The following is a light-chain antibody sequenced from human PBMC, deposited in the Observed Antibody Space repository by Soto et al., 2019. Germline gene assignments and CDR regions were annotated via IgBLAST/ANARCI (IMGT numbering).Light chain of an antibody. V-gene: IGKV3-20*01. CDR1: QSVSSSY. J-gene: IGKJ1*01. Sequence: EIVLTQSPGTLSLSPGGRATLSCRASQSVSSSYLAWYQQKPGQAPRLLIYGASSRATGIPDRFSGSGSGTDFTLTISRLEPEDFAVYYCQQYGSSFGQGTKVEIK. CDR2: GAS. CDR3: QQYGSS.